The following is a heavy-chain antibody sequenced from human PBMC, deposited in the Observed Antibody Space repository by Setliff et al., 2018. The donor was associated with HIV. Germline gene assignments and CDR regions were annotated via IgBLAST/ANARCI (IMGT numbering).Heavy chain of an antibody. J-gene: IGHJ4*02. V-gene: IGHV3-11*04. CDR3: MYGGRTATTH. D-gene: IGHD4-17*01. Sequence: PGGSLRLSCAASGFTFSDYYLNWFRLAPGKGLEWISNITNTGSSTNYADSVKGRFTISRDNAKYSLYLQMNTLRVEDTAVYYCMYGGRTATTHWGQGTLVTVSS. CDR1: GFTFSDYY. CDR2: ITNTGSST.